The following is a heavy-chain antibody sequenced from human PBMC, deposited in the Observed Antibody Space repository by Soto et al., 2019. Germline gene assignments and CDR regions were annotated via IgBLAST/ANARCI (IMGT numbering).Heavy chain of an antibody. Sequence: QLQLQESGPGLVKPSETLSLTCTVSGGSISSSSYYWGWIRQPPGKGLEWIGSIYYSGSTYYNPSRKSRVTTSVDTSKNQFSLKLSSVTAADTAVYYCARRGVVVVAATPLYYYGMDVWGQGTTVTVSS. CDR2: IYYSGST. CDR3: ARRGVVVVAATPLYYYGMDV. D-gene: IGHD2-15*01. CDR1: GGSISSSSYY. J-gene: IGHJ6*02. V-gene: IGHV4-39*01.